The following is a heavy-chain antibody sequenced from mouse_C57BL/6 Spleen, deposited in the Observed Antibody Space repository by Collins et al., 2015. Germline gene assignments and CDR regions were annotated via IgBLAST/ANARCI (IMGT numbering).Heavy chain of an antibody. V-gene: IGHV1-52*01. CDR2: IDPSDSET. Sequence: QVQLQQPGAELVRPGSSVKLSCKASGYTFTSYWMHWVKQRPIQGLEWIGNIDPSDSETHYNQKFKDKATLTVDKSSSTAYMQLSSLTSEDSAVYYCARSRAYYSNYEAMDYWGSRNLSHRLL. D-gene: IGHD2-5*01. CDR3: ARSRAYYSNYEAMDY. CDR1: GYTFTSYW. J-gene: IGHJ4*01.